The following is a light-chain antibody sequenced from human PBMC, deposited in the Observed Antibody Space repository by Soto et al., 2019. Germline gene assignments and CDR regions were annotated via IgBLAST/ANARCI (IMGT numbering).Light chain of an antibody. CDR2: WAY. CDR1: QSVLYSSNNKNY. J-gene: IGKJ3*01. V-gene: IGKV4-1*01. CDR3: QQYYSTLFS. Sequence: DIVMTQSPDSLAVSLGDRATINCKSSQSVLYSSNNKNYLAWYQQKPGQPPKLIIYWAYTRESGVPDRFSGSGSGTDFTITISSLQAEDVAVYYCQQYYSTLFSFGPGTNVDIK.